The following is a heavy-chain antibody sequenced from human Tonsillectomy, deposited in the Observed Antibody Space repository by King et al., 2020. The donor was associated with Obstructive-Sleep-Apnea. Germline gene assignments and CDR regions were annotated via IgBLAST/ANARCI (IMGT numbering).Heavy chain of an antibody. D-gene: IGHD4-17*01. CDR3: ATVAVATATYYFDY. CDR2: INPNNGGT. CDR1: GYTFTGYY. Sequence: QLVQSGAEVKKPGASVKVSCKASGYTFTGYYIHWVRQAPGHGLEWMGWINPNNGGTNYAQKFQGRVTMTRDTSISTAYMDLSRLRSDDTAVYYCATVAVATATYYFDYWGQGTLVTVSS. V-gene: IGHV1-2*02. J-gene: IGHJ4*02.